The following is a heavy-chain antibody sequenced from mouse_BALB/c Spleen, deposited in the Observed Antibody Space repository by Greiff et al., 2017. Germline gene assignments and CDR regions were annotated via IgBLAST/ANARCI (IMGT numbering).Heavy chain of an antibody. J-gene: IGHJ2*01. CDR3: AREWGSSYFDY. Sequence: EVQLMESGGGLVQPGGSRKLSCAASGFTFSSFGMHWVRHAPEKGLEWVAYISSGSSTIYYADTVKGRFTISRDNPKNTLFLQMSSLKSEDTAMYYCAREWGSSYFDYWGQGTTLTVSS. D-gene: IGHD1-1*01. CDR1: GFTFSSFG. CDR2: ISSGSSTI. V-gene: IGHV5-17*02.